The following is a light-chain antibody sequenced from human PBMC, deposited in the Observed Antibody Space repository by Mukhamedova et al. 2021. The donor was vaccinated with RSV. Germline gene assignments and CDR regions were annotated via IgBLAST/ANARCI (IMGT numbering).Light chain of an antibody. Sequence: GDRVTITCRASQGISSYLAWYQQKPGQAPKLLLYAASTLQSGVPSRFSGSGSGTDFTLTISCLQSEDFATYYCQQYYSFSTFGPG. CDR3: QQYYSFST. CDR1: QGISSY. J-gene: IGKJ3*01. V-gene: IGKV1-8*01. CDR2: AAS.